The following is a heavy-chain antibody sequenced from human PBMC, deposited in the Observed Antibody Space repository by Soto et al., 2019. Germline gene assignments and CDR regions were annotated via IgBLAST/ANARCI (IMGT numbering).Heavy chain of an antibody. CDR2: INHSGST. Sequence: PSETLSLTCAVYGGSFSGYYWSWIRQPPGKGLEWIGKINHSGSTNYNPSLKSRVTISVDTSKNQFSLKLSSVTAADTAVYYCASYYYDSSGYYHDYWGQGTLVTVSS. CDR3: ASYYYDSSGYYHDY. D-gene: IGHD3-22*01. J-gene: IGHJ4*02. CDR1: GGSFSGYY. V-gene: IGHV4-34*01.